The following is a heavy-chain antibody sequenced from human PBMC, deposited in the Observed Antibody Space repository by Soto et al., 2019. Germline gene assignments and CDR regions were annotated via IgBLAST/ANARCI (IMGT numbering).Heavy chain of an antibody. J-gene: IGHJ6*02. D-gene: IGHD2-15*01. CDR3: AGYCIRGSCHCHYAMDV. CDR1: GGSISSVGYS. Sequence: SETLSLTCAVSGGSISSVGYSCSWIRQPPGKGLEWIGEINHSGTTDYNSSLKSRVTISVDTSNNQFSLKLSSVTAADTAVYYCAGYCIRGSCHCHYAMDVWGQGTTVTVSS. CDR2: INHSGTT. V-gene: IGHV4-30-2*01.